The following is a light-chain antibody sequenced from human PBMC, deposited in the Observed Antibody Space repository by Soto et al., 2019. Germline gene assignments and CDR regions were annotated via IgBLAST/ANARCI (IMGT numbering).Light chain of an antibody. J-gene: IGKJ1*01. CDR2: GSS. Sequence: EIVLTQSPGTLSPSPGERATLSCRASQSVSNNYLAWYQQKPGQAPRLLIYGSSNSATGIPDRFSGSGSGTDFTLTSSRLEPEDFAVYYCQQYGSSGTFGQGTKVEIK. CDR1: QSVSNNY. V-gene: IGKV3-20*01. CDR3: QQYGSSGT.